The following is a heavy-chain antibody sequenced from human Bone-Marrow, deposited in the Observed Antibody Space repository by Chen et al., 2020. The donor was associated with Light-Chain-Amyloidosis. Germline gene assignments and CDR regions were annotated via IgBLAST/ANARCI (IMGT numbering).Heavy chain of an antibody. CDR3: VRDLNEPFTGLYKGWFDS. Sequence: EVQLVESGGGSVQPGGSLRLSCAASGFTFSDYWMHGVRQAPGKGLVWVSHIHGDASGVSYADSVKGRFTISRDNARNTLYLQMNSLRAEDTAVYFCVRDLNEPFTGLYKGWFDSWGRGTQVTVSS. CDR1: GFTFSDYW. CDR2: IHGDASGV. V-gene: IGHV3-74*01. J-gene: IGHJ5*01. D-gene: IGHD1-1*01.